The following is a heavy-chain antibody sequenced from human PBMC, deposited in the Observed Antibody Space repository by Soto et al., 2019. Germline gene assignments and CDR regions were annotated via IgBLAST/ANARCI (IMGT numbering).Heavy chain of an antibody. CDR3: AKGLSYDSSGYYYFDY. J-gene: IGHJ4*02. CDR2: ISGSGGST. CDR1: GFTFSSYA. Sequence: GGSLRLSCAASGFTFSSYAMSWVRQAPGKGLEWVSAISGSGGSTYYADSVKGRFTIARDNSKNTLYLQMNSLRAEETAVYYCAKGLSYDSSGYYYFDYWGQGTLVTVSS. D-gene: IGHD3-22*01. V-gene: IGHV3-23*01.